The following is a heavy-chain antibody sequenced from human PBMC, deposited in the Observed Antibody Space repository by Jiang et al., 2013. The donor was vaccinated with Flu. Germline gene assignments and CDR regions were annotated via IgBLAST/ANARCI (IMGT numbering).Heavy chain of an antibody. Sequence: PGLVKPSETLSLTCTVSGGSISSYSWSWIRQPPGKELEWVGSIYYSGNTNYNPSLKSRVTISVDTSKNQLSLKVRSVTAADTAVYYCARDLDQFYGMDVWGQGTTVTVSS. CDR1: GGSISSYS. D-gene: IGHD2-2*01. CDR2: IYYSGNT. CDR3: ARDLDQFYGMDV. V-gene: IGHV4-59*13. J-gene: IGHJ6*02.